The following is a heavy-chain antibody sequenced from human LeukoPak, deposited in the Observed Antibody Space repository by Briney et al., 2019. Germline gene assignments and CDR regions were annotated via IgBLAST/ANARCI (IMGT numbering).Heavy chain of an antibody. CDR2: ISESGGTT. CDR1: GFTFSSYS. V-gene: IGHV3-23*01. J-gene: IGHJ4*02. D-gene: IGHD6-19*01. Sequence: GGSLRLSCAASGFTFSSYSMNWVRQAPGKGLEWVSSISESGGTTDYADSVKGRFTISRNNSKNTLYLQMNSLRAEDTAVYYCARQWLVNGWGQGTLVTVSS. CDR3: ARQWLVNG.